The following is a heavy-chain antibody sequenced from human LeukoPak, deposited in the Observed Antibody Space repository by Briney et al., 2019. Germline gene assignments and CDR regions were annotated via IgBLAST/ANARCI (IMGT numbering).Heavy chain of an antibody. CDR2: IYYSGST. V-gene: IGHV4-59*11. Sequence: SETLSLTCTVSGGSISSHYRSWIRQPPGKGLEWIGYIYYSGSTNYNPSLKSRVTISVDTSKNQFSLKLSSVTAADTAVYYCASFPITIFGVVTMGYWGQGTLVTVSS. D-gene: IGHD3-3*01. CDR1: GGSISSHY. CDR3: ASFPITIFGVVTMGY. J-gene: IGHJ4*02.